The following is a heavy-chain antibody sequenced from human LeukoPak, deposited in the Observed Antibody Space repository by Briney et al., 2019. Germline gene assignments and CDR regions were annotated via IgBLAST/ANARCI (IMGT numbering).Heavy chain of an antibody. CDR3: ARGDNTSYNAFDI. Sequence: PGGSLRLPCAASGFTVSSYYMTWVRQAPGKGLEWVSIIYSGGARFYSDSVKGRFTISRDNSKNTLYLQMNSLRAEDTAVYFCARGDNTSYNAFDIWGQGTMVTVSS. D-gene: IGHD6-6*01. V-gene: IGHV3-53*01. J-gene: IGHJ3*02. CDR1: GFTVSSYY. CDR2: IYSGGAR.